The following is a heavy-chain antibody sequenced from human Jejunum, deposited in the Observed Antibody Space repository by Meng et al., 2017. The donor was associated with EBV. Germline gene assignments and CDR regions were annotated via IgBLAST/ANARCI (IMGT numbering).Heavy chain of an antibody. CDR2: MNSNSGDT. J-gene: IGHJ5*02. CDR1: GNTFTYYS. CDR3: MRGSGAGGRDWFDP. D-gene: IGHD6-19*01. Sequence: QMFKSGLVLRNPWASVKVSSKDSGNTFTYYSRHWVRQAPGQGLEWMGWMNSNSGDTGYAQKFQGRVTMTRDTSINTAYMELSSLTSEDTALYYCMRGSGAGGRDWFDPWGQGTLVTVSS. V-gene: IGHV1-8*02.